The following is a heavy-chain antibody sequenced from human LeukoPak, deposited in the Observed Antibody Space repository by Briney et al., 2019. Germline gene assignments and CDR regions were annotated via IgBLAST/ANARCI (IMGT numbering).Heavy chain of an antibody. J-gene: IGHJ4*02. CDR1: GFSLSTSGMC. D-gene: IGHD3-22*01. Sequence: SGPTLVNPTQTPTLTCTFSGFSLSTSGMCVSWIRQPPGKALEWLARIDWDDEKYYRTSLKTRLTISKDTSKNQVVLTMINMDPVDTATYYCARIRLYDSSGYHFDYWGQGILVTVSS. CDR3: ARIRLYDSSGYHFDY. V-gene: IGHV2-70*11. CDR2: IDWDDEK.